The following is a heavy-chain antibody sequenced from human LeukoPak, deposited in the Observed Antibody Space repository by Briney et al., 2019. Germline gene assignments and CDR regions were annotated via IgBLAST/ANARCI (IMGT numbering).Heavy chain of an antibody. J-gene: IGHJ6*03. Sequence: SETLSLTCAVYGGSFSGYYWSWIRQPPGKGLEWIGEINHSGSTNYNPSLKSRVTISVDTSKNQFSLKLSSVTAADTAVYYCARGGSTLHSAGGHDIEFYYYYYMDVWGKGTTVTISS. CDR3: ARGGSTLHSAGGHDIEFYYYYYMDV. V-gene: IGHV4-34*01. D-gene: IGHD3-9*01. CDR2: INHSGST. CDR1: GGSFSGYY.